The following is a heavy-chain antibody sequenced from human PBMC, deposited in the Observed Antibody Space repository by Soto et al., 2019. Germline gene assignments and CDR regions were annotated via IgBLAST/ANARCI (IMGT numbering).Heavy chain of an antibody. J-gene: IGHJ6*02. Sequence: QVQLVQSGAEVKTPGYSVKVSCKASGGTFSSYAISWVRQAPGPGREWMGGSIPIFGTASYAQKFQGRGTITADGSTRTAYMELSSLRSDDPAVYYCARENFPTPAPYYYGGIHVWGQGTTVTVSS. D-gene: IGHD3-3*01. CDR1: GGTFSSYA. V-gene: IGHV1-69*01. CDR2: SIPIFGTA. CDR3: ARENFPTPAPYYYGGIHV.